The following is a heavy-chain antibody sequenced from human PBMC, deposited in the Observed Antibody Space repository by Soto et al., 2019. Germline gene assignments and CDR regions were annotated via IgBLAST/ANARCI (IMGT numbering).Heavy chain of an antibody. CDR3: ARYKSNYYYGMDV. CDR1: GGSISSYY. D-gene: IGHD1-20*01. J-gene: IGHJ6*02. Sequence: NPSETLSLTCTVSGGSISSYYWSWIRQPPGKGLEWIGYIYYSGITNYNPSLKSRVTISVDTSKNQFSLKLSSVTAADTAVYYRARYKSNYYYGMDVWGQGTTVTVSS. CDR2: IYYSGIT. V-gene: IGHV4-59*01.